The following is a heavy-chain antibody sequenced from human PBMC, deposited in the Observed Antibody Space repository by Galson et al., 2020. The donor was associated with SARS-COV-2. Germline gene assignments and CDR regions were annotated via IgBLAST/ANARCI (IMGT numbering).Heavy chain of an antibody. V-gene: IGHV3-53*01. J-gene: IGHJ4*02. CDR1: GFTFSSYG. CDR3: ARGVTAMYYFDY. CDR2: TYSSGTT. Sequence: QLGESLKISCAASGFTFSSYGMHWVRQALGKGLEWVSGTYSSGTTYYADSVKGRFTISRDNSKNTLYLQMNSLRAEDTAVYYCARGVTAMYYFDYWGQGTLVTVSS.